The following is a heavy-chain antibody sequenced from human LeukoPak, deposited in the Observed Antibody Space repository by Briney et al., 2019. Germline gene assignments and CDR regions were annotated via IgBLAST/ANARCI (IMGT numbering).Heavy chain of an antibody. CDR1: GFTFSSYA. Sequence: GGSLRLSCAASGFTFSSYAMHWGRQAPGKGLEWVAVISYDGSNKYYADSVKGRFTISRDNSKNTLYLQMNSLRAEDTAVYYCARARRVAGVYFDYWGQGTLVTVSS. CDR3: ARARRVAGVYFDY. CDR2: ISYDGSNK. V-gene: IGHV3-30-3*01. J-gene: IGHJ4*02. D-gene: IGHD6-19*01.